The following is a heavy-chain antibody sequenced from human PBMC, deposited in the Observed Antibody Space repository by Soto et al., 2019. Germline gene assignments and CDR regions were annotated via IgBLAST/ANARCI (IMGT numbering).Heavy chain of an antibody. D-gene: IGHD6-19*01. J-gene: IGHJ4*02. Sequence: GASVKVSCKASGGTFSSYAISWVRQAPGQGLEWMGGISAIFGTANYAQKLQGRVTITTDTSTSTAYVELSSLRSDDTAVYYCARISGGDYWGQGTLVTVSS. CDR3: ARISGGDY. CDR1: GGTFSSYA. CDR2: ISAIFGTA. V-gene: IGHV1-69*05.